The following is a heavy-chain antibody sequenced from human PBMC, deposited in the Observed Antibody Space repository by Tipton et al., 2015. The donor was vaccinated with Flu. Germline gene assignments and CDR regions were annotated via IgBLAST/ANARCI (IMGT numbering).Heavy chain of an antibody. CDR1: GYSISSGYY. D-gene: IGHD6-19*01. Sequence: TLSLTCTVSGYSISSGYYWGWIRQPPGKGLEWIGSIYHSGSTYYNLSLKSRVTISVDTSKNQFSLKLSSVTAADTAVYYCARDLGGQSSGWKGPFDYWGQGTLVTVSS. CDR3: ARDLGGQSSGWKGPFDY. J-gene: IGHJ4*02. CDR2: IYHSGST. V-gene: IGHV4-38-2*02.